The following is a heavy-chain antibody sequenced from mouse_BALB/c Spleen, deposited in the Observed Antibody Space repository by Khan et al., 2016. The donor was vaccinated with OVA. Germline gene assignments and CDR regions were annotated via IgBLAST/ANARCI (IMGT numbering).Heavy chain of an antibody. D-gene: IGHD2-1*01. J-gene: IGHJ2*01. Sequence: EVQLQESGPGLVKPSQSLSLTCTVTGYSITSDYAWNWIRQFPGNKLEWMGYISYSGSTSYNPSLKSRISITRDTSKNQFFLQLNSVTTEDTATYYCARRVTSSGYFDYWGQGTTLTVSS. V-gene: IGHV3-2*02. CDR1: GYSITSDYA. CDR3: ARRVTSSGYFDY. CDR2: ISYSGST.